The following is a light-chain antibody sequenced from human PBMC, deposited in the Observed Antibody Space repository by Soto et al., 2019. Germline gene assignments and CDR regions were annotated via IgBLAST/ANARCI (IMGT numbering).Light chain of an antibody. J-gene: IGKJ2*01. CDR2: DAS. Sequence: DIQMTQSPSTLSVSLGDRVTISCRASQSISSRLAWYQQKPGKAPKLLIYDASSLESGVPSRFSGSGSGTEFTLTISSLQPDDFATYYCQQYNSYPFTFGQGTKLEIK. CDR3: QQYNSYPFT. CDR1: QSISSR. V-gene: IGKV1-5*01.